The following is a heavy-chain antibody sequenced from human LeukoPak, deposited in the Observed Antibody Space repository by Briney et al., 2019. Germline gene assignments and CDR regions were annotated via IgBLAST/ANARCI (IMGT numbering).Heavy chain of an antibody. CDR3: ARGREINYYYMDV. CDR1: GGSFSGYY. Sequence: SETLSLTCAVYGGSFSGYYWSWIRQPPGKGLEWIGEINHSGSTNYNPSLKSRVTISVDTSKNQFSLKLSSVTAADTAVYYCARGREINYYYMDVWGKGTTVTASS. J-gene: IGHJ6*03. CDR2: INHSGST. V-gene: IGHV4-34*01.